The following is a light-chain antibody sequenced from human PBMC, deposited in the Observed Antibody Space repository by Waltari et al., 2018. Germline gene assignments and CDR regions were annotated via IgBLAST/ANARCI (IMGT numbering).Light chain of an antibody. CDR2: DVN. CDR3: CSYAGSYTYV. Sequence: QSALTQPPSVSGSPGQSVTISCTGTSSDVGSYNFFSWYQQNPDKAPKLLIYDVNKRPAGVPDRFAGSKSGNTASLTISGLQGEDEADYYCCSYAGSYTYVFGTGTKVTAL. J-gene: IGLJ1*01. CDR1: SSDVGSYNF. V-gene: IGLV2-11*01.